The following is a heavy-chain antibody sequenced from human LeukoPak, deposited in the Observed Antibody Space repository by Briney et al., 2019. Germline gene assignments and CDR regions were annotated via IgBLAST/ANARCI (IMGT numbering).Heavy chain of an antibody. CDR2: IYSGGST. V-gene: IGHV3-66*01. Sequence: GGSLRLSCAASGFTVSSNYMSWVRQAPGKGLEWVSVIYSGGSTYYADSVKGRFTISRDNSKNTLYLQMNSLRAEDTAVYYCARTPNRIAAAGRGRRGYYFDYWGQGTLVTVSS. J-gene: IGHJ4*02. CDR1: GFTVSSNY. D-gene: IGHD6-13*01. CDR3: ARTPNRIAAAGRGRRGYYFDY.